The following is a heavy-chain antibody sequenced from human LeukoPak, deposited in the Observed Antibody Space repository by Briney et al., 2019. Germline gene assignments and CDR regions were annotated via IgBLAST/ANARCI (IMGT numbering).Heavy chain of an antibody. J-gene: IGHJ4*02. D-gene: IGHD5-12*01. CDR2: ISSSSSYI. CDR1: GFTFSSYS. CDR3: ARGLYSGYRLPPAFDY. Sequence: GGSLRLSRAASGFTFSSYSINWVRQAPGKGLEWVSSISSSSSYIYYADSVKGRFTISRDNAKNSLYLQMNSLRAEDTAVYYCARGLYSGYRLPPAFDYWGQGTLVTVSS. V-gene: IGHV3-21*01.